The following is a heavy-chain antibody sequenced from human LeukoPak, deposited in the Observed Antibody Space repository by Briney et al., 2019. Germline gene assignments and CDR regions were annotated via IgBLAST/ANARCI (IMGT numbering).Heavy chain of an antibody. J-gene: IGHJ4*02. Sequence: SETLSLTCAVSGGSFSGYYWSWIRQPPGKGLEWIGEINNSGSTNYNPSLKSRVTISVDTSKNQFSLKLSSVTAADTAVYYCARVRGHRIFDCSGGSCYPAYFDYWGQGTLVTAPS. CDR3: ARVRGHRIFDCSGGSCYPAYFDY. V-gene: IGHV4-34*01. CDR1: GGSFSGYY. D-gene: IGHD2-15*01. CDR2: INNSGST.